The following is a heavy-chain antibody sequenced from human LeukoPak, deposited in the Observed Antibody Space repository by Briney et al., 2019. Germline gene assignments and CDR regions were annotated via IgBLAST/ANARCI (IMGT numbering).Heavy chain of an antibody. CDR3: ARVNDFWSGYSPDY. CDR1: GFTFSDYY. J-gene: IGHJ4*02. CDR2: ISSSGSTI. V-gene: IGHV3-11*01. D-gene: IGHD3-3*01. Sequence: GGSLRLSCAASGFTFSDYYMSWIRQAPGGGVEWVSYISSSGSTIYYADSVKGRFTISRDNAKNSLYLQMNSLRAEDTAVYYCARVNDFWSGYSPDYWGEGTLVTVSS.